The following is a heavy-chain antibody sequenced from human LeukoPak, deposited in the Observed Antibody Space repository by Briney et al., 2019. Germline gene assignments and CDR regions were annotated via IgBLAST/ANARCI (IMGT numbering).Heavy chain of an antibody. D-gene: IGHD6-13*01. CDR3: AKVYVGSWYAYDH. Sequence: GGSLRLSCTASGFTFDDYTMHWVRQAPAKGLEWVSLISGDGGTTDYADSVKGRFTISRDNRRNSLYLHMNSLRTEDTALYFCAKVYVGSWYAYDHWGQGTLVTVSS. CDR2: ISGDGGTT. V-gene: IGHV3-43*02. CDR1: GFTFDDYT. J-gene: IGHJ4*02.